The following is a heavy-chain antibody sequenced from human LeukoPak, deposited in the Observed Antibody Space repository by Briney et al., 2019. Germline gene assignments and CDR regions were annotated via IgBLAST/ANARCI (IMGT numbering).Heavy chain of an antibody. CDR2: ISWNTGSI. D-gene: IGHD3-10*01. J-gene: IGHJ4*02. V-gene: IGHV3-9*01. CDR1: GFTFDDYA. Sequence: GGSLRLSCAASGFTFDDYAMHWVRQAPGKGLEWVSAISWNTGSIAYAESVKGRFTISRDNAKNSLYLQLNSLRAEDTAVYYCARDRYYAFDYWGQGTLVTVSS. CDR3: ARDRYYAFDY.